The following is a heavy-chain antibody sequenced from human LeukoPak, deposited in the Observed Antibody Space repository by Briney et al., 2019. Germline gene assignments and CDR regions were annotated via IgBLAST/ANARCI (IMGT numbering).Heavy chain of an antibody. CDR1: GFTFSRYG. D-gene: IGHD2-2*01. CDR3: AIYANALDY. J-gene: IGHJ4*02. Sequence: GGSLRLSCAASGFTFSRYGMHWVRQAQGRGREWVAVIRYDGSKKDYEDSVKGRFTIYRDNAKHTLFLQMNSVRAEDRALYYCAIYANALDYWGQGTLVTISS. CDR2: IRYDGSKK. V-gene: IGHV3-30*02.